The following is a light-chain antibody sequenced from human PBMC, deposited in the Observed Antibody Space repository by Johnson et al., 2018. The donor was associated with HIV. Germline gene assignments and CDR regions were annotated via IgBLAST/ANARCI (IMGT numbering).Light chain of an antibody. CDR3: GTWDSSLGTYV. Sequence: QSVLTQPHSVSAAPGQKVTISCSGSSSNIGNNYVSWYRQLPGTAPQLLIYEHNKLPSGIPDRFSGSKSATSATLGITGLQTGDEADYYCGTWDSSLGTYVFGTGTKVTVL. CDR1: SSNIGNNY. J-gene: IGLJ1*01. V-gene: IGLV1-51*02. CDR2: EHN.